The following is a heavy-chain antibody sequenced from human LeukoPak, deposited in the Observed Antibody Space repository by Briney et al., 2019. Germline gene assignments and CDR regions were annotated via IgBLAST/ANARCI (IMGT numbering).Heavy chain of an antibody. CDR1: GYTFTSYG. Sequence: GASVKVSCKASGYTFTSYGISWVRPAPGQGLEWMGWISAYNGNTNYAQKLQGRVTMTTDTSTSTAYMELRSLRSDDTAVYYCARVDRPEALWANWAVGGYYYYGMDVWGQGTTVTVSS. J-gene: IGHJ6*02. CDR3: ARVDRPEALWANWAVGGYYYYGMDV. V-gene: IGHV1-18*01. D-gene: IGHD7-27*01. CDR2: ISAYNGNT.